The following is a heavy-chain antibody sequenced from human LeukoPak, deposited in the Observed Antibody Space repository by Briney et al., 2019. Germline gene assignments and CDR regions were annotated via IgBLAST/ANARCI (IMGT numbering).Heavy chain of an antibody. D-gene: IGHD3-22*01. J-gene: IGHJ6*03. Sequence: SVKVSCKASGGTFISYAISWVRQAPGQGLEWMGGIIPIFGTANYAQKFQRRVTITADESTSTAYMELSSLRSEDTAVYYCARIGDSSGYKYYYYYYMDVWGKGTTVTVSS. CDR3: ARIGDSSGYKYYYYYYMDV. CDR2: IIPIFGTA. V-gene: IGHV1-69*13. CDR1: GGTFISYA.